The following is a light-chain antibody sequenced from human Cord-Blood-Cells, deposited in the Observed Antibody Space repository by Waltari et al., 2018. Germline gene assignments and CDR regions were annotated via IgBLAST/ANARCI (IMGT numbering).Light chain of an antibody. J-gene: IGKJ4*01. CDR2: KAS. CDR1: QSISSW. Sequence: DIQMTQSPSTLSAPVGDRVTITCRASQSISSWMAWYQQKPGKAPKLLIYKASSLESGVPSRFSGSGSETEFSLTVSSLQPDDFATYYCQQYNSYLTLGGGTTVEIK. V-gene: IGKV1-5*03. CDR3: QQYNSYLT.